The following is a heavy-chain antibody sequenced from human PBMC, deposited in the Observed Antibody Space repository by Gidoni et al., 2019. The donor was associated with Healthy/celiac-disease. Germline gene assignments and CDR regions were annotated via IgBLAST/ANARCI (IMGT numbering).Heavy chain of an antibody. Sequence: EEKLVESGGGLIQPGGSLRLPGAASGFTVRRMYMSGVRQALGKGLAWVSVIYSCGSTYYADSVKGRFTISRYNSKNSLYLQMNCLRAEYTSVYYCPQEGTRITIFGVVTEYYYYGMDVWGQGTTVTVSS. D-gene: IGHD3-3*01. CDR2: IYSCGST. CDR3: PQEGTRITIFGVVTEYYYYGMDV. CDR1: GFTVRRMY. J-gene: IGHJ6*02. V-gene: IGHV3-66*03.